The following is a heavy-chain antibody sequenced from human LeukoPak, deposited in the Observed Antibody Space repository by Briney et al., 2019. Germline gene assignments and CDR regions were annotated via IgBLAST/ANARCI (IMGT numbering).Heavy chain of an antibody. CDR3: ARGGGGSDY. CDR1: GYTFTGYY. D-gene: IGHD3-16*01. Sequence: ASVKLSCKASGYTFTGYYMHWVRQGPGQGMEWMGRINPNSGGTNYAQKFHGRVTMTRNTSISTADMELGRLRSDDTDVYYCARGGGGSDYWGQGTLVTVSS. V-gene: IGHV1-2*05. J-gene: IGHJ4*02. CDR2: INPNSGGT.